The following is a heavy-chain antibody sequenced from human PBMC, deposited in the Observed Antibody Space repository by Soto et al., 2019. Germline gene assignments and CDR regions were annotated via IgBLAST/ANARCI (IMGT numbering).Heavy chain of an antibody. V-gene: IGHV4-59*08. CDR3: ARVKATLYRHYYFDY. D-gene: IGHD5-12*01. CDR1: GDSISGYS. J-gene: IGHJ4*02. CDR2: LSYSEST. Sequence: SETLSLTCTVSGDSISGYSWRWIRHPPGKGLEWIGYLSYSESTTSTPSLKSRVTISVDTSKNQFSLRLRSLTAADTAVYFCARVKATLYRHYYFDYWGQGTPVTVSS.